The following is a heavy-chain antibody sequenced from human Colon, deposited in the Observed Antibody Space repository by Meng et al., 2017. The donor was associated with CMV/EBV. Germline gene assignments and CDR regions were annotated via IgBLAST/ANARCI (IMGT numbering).Heavy chain of an antibody. CDR3: AKIPTSSLPDY. Sequence: ETLSLTCTVSGASISTSSYFWGWVRQAPGKGLEWVSMIYSETTGSSTYYGDSVKGRFTISRDKSKNMLYLQMNDLRAEDTAVYYCAKIPTSSLPDYWGQGTLVTVSS. V-gene: IGHV3-23*03. J-gene: IGHJ4*02. CDR1: GASISTSSYF. CDR2: IYSETTGSST.